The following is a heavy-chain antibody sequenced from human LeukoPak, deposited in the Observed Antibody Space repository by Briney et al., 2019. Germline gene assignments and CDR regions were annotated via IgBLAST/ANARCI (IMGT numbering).Heavy chain of an antibody. V-gene: IGHV4-39*07. CDR2: INYGGTT. J-gene: IGHJ4*02. CDR1: GDSISSSDYY. Sequence: KPSETLSLTCTVSGDSISSSDYYWSWIRQPPGKELEWIASINYGGTTYYNPSLKSRVTISVDTSKNQFSLKLSSVTAADTAVYYCARVNPSGDYLSLYYFDYWGQGTLVTVSS. CDR3: ARVNPSGDYLSLYYFDY. D-gene: IGHD4-17*01.